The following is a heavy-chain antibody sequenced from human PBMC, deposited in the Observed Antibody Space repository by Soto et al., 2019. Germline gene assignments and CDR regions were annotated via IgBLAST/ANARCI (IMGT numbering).Heavy chain of an antibody. CDR3: ASCERFTRVGVDYYTLAG. Sequence: QVHLVESGGGVVQPGGSLRLSCAASGFTINRNDMYWVRQAPGKGLEWVAVMSFDGNHQYYADSVKGRFTISRDTSKNALSREMNSPRRADTALYYCASCERFTRVGVDYYTLAGWGQGTTVIVSS. CDR2: MSFDGNHQ. CDR1: GFTINRND. J-gene: IGHJ6*02. D-gene: IGHD3-3*01. V-gene: IGHV3-30*03.